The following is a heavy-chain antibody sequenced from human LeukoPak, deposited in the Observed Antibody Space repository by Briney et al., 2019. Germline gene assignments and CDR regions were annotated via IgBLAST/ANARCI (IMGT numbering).Heavy chain of an antibody. CDR1: GFTFSSYS. D-gene: IGHD1-26*01. Sequence: GGSLRLSCAASGFTFSSYSMNWVRQAPGKGLEWVSDISSSSTIYYADSVKGRFTISRDNAKNSLYLQMNSLRDEDTAVYYCARDGGLVGASGAFDYWGQGTLVTVSS. J-gene: IGHJ4*02. V-gene: IGHV3-48*02. CDR2: ISSSSTI. CDR3: ARDGGLVGASGAFDY.